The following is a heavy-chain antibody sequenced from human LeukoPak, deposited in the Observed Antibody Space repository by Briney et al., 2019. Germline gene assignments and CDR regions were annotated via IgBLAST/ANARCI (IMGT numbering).Heavy chain of an antibody. CDR3: GISGDRVPLQDDVFDV. D-gene: IGHD1-26*01. CDR2: IYPGDSGP. Sequence: GESLKISCKVSGYSFTSYCIGWVRQMPGKGLEWMGIIYPGDSGPTYSPSFRGQVTISVDKSINTAYLQWSSLQASDTAMYYCGISGDRVPLQDDVFDVWGQGTMVTVST. V-gene: IGHV5-51*01. CDR1: GYSFTSYC. J-gene: IGHJ3*01.